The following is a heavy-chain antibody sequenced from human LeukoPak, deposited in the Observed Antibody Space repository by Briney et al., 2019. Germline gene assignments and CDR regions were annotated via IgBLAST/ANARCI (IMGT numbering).Heavy chain of an antibody. CDR3: ARDFGSSRYFDY. V-gene: IGHV3-30-3*01. D-gene: IGHD6-6*01. CDR1: GFTFSSYA. Sequence: GRSLRLSCAASGFTFSSYARHWVRQAPGKGLEWVAVISYDGSNKYYADSVKGRFTISRDNSKNTLYLQMNSLRAEDTAVYYCARDFGSSRYFDYWGQGTLVTVSS. CDR2: ISYDGSNK. J-gene: IGHJ4*02.